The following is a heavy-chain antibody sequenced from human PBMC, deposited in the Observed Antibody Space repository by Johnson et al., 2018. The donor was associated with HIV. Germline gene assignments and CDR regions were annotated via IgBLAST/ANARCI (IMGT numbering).Heavy chain of an antibody. V-gene: IGHV3-20*04. CDR3: ERDRRNRQWQRLDAFDI. CDR1: VFTFSSYG. Sequence: VQLVESGGGVVQPGGSLRLSCAASVFTFSSYGMNWVRQAPGKGLEWVYGIIWNGGSTGYADSVTGRCTISSDNAKNSLHLQLNSLRAEDKVFYYCERDRRNRQWQRLDAFDIWGQGTMVIVSS. D-gene: IGHD6-19*01. CDR2: IIWNGGST. J-gene: IGHJ3*02.